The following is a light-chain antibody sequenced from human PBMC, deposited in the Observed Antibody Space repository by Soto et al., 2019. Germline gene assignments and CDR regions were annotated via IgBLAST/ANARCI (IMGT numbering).Light chain of an antibody. Sequence: QSVLSQPPSASGTPGQTVIISCPGSRSGIGSNFVNWYQHLPGTAPKLLIYNSNQRPSGVPDRFSGSKSGTSASLAISGLQSEDEADYYCAAWDDSLTGPVFGTGTKVTVL. J-gene: IGLJ1*01. CDR1: RSGIGSNF. CDR3: AAWDDSLTGPV. V-gene: IGLV1-44*01. CDR2: NSN.